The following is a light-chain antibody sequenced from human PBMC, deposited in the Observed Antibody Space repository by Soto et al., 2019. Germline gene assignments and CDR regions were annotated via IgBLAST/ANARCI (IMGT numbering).Light chain of an antibody. CDR3: QSYGTSLSGLYV. CDR1: SSNIGAGQD. J-gene: IGLJ1*01. Sequence: QSVLTQPPSVSGAPGQRVTISCTGTSSNIGAGQDVPWYRQLPGAAPKFLVSDSNNRASGVPDRFSVSKSGASASLAITGLRAEDEGDYFCQSYGTSLSGLYVFGTGTKATVL. V-gene: IGLV1-40*01. CDR2: DSN.